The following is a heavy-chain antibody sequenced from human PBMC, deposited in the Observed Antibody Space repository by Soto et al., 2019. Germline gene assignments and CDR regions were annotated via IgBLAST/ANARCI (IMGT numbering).Heavy chain of an antibody. Sequence: QVQLQESGPGLVKPSETLSITCIVSGGSISNFYWSWVRQPPGKGLEWIGYVYMYYSGSTNYNPSLESRGTIAVDPSKTQIALKLTSVTATDTALYYCARGSLSTLTSNALDIWGPGTMVTFSS. D-gene: IGHD4-17*01. J-gene: IGHJ3*02. CDR2: MYYSGST. V-gene: IGHV4-59*01. CDR3: ARGSLSTLTSNALDI. CDR1: GGSISNFY.